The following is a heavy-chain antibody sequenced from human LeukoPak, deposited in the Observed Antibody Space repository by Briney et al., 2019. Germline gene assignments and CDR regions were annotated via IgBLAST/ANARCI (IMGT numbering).Heavy chain of an antibody. CDR1: GGSFSGYY. V-gene: IGHV4-34*01. CDR3: ARGGYVWGSYRHRTLMDV. CDR2: INHSGST. D-gene: IGHD3-16*02. Sequence: SETLSLTCAVYGGSFSGYYWSWIRQPPGKGLEWIGEINHSGSTNYNPSLKSRVTISVDTSKNQFSLKLSSVTAADTAVYYCARGGYVWGSYRHRTLMDVRGQGTTVTVSS. J-gene: IGHJ6*02.